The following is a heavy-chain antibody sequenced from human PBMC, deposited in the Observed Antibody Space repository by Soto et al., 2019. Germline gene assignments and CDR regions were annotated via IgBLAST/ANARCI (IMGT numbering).Heavy chain of an antibody. CDR2: IYWDDDK. CDR3: AHTTYYYDSSGYTLDY. D-gene: IGHD3-22*01. J-gene: IGHJ4*02. CDR1: GFSLSTSGVG. V-gene: IGHV2-5*02. Sequence: QITLKESGPTLVKPTQPLTLTCTFSGFSLSTSGVGVGWIRQPPGKALEWLALIYWDDDKRYSPSLKSRLTITKDTSKNQVVLTMTNMDPVDTATYYCAHTTYYYDSSGYTLDYWGQGTLVTVSS.